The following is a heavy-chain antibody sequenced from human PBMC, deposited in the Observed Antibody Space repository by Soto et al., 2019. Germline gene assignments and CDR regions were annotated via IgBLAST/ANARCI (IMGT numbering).Heavy chain of an antibody. Sequence: GVLRLSCVASGFTFSSYAMSWVRQAPGKGMEWVSGISADGDSTYYADSVKGRFTISSDSSQQTLYLQTNSLSAEDTAVFYWAKDPLKYSSNWYQNWFGPWCQGTLVTVSS. CDR1: GFTFSSYA. D-gene: IGHD6-13*01. CDR3: AKDPLKYSSNWYQNWFGP. CDR2: ISADGDST. J-gene: IGHJ5*02. V-gene: IGHV3-23*01.